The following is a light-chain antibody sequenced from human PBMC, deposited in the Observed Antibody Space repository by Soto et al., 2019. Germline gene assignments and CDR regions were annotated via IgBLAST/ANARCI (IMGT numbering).Light chain of an antibody. Sequence: IVLTQSPGTLSSSPGERATLSCRASQSVSTNNLAWYQQRPGQAPRLLIYGASRRATGIPDRFSGSGSGTDFTLTISRLEPEDFAVYYCQQYGSSQWTFGQGTKVDIK. J-gene: IGKJ1*01. V-gene: IGKV3-20*01. CDR1: QSVSTNN. CDR2: GAS. CDR3: QQYGSSQWT.